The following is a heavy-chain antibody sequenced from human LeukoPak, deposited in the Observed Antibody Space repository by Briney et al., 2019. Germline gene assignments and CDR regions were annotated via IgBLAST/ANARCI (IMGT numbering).Heavy chain of an antibody. Sequence: ASVKVSCKASGYTFTGYYMHWVRQAPGQGLEWMGWINPNSGGTNYAQKFQGRVTMTRDTSISTAYMELSRLRSDDTAVYYCARGFYYDTGGFYPGGDYWGQGTLVTVSS. CDR3: ARGFYYDTGGFYPGGDY. D-gene: IGHD3-22*01. CDR2: INPNSGGT. J-gene: IGHJ4*02. V-gene: IGHV1-2*02. CDR1: GYTFTGYY.